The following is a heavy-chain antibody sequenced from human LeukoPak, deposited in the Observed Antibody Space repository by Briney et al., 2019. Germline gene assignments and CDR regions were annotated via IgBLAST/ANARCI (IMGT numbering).Heavy chain of an antibody. CDR3: AGQGYGDYVGFQNYYFGMDV. D-gene: IGHD4-17*01. Sequence: GESLKISCKGSGYSFTSYWIAWVRQMPGKGLEWMGIIYPGDSDTRYSPSFQGQVTISADKSVNTAYLQWSSLKASDTAMYYCAGQGYGDYVGFQNYYFGMDVWGQGTTVSVSS. CDR1: GYSFTSYW. V-gene: IGHV5-51*01. J-gene: IGHJ6*02. CDR2: IYPGDSDT.